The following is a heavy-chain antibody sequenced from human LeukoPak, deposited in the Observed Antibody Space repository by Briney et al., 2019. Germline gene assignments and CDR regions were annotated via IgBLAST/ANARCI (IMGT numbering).Heavy chain of an antibody. V-gene: IGHV3-7*01. CDR3: ARVFITMVRGVIIPDWFDP. J-gene: IGHJ5*02. Sequence: GGSLRLSCAASGFTFSSYWMSWVRQAPGKGPEWVANIKQDGSEKYYVDSVKGRFTISRDNAKNSLYLQMNSLRAEDTAVYYCARVFITMVRGVIIPDWFDPWGQGTLVTVSS. CDR2: IKQDGSEK. CDR1: GFTFSSYW. D-gene: IGHD3-10*01.